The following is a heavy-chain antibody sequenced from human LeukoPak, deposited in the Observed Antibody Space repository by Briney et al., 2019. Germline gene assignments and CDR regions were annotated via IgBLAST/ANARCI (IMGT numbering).Heavy chain of an antibody. D-gene: IGHD2-2*01. V-gene: IGHV3-48*03. J-gene: IGHJ4*02. Sequence: HPGGSLRLSCVASGFTSSRYEMHWVRQAPGKGLEWVSYTARSGGDIHYAPSVRGRFTISSDTAENSLYLQMNSLRAEDTAVYYCARDEGIVVVPAATDYWGQGTLVTVSS. CDR2: TARSGGDI. CDR1: GFTSSRYE. CDR3: ARDEGIVVVPAATDY.